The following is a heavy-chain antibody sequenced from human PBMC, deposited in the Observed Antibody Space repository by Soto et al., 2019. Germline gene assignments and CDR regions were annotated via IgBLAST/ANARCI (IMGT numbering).Heavy chain of an antibody. CDR2: IYYSGST. Sequence: PSEPLSLTCTVSGGSISSGGYYLRWIRQHPGKGLEWIGYIYYSGSTYYNPSLKSRVTISVDTSKNQFSLKLSSVTAADTAVYYCAREAGATNFYYYYGMDVWGQGTTVTVSS. CDR1: GGSISSGGYY. J-gene: IGHJ6*02. V-gene: IGHV4-31*03. CDR3: AREAGATNFYYYYGMDV. D-gene: IGHD6-13*01.